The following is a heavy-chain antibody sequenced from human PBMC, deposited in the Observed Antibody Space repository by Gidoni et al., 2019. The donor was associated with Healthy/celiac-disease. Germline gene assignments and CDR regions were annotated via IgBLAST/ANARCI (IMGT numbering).Heavy chain of an antibody. CDR1: GYTFTSYA. CDR3: ERGEKPGIAAAGPYKTDAFDI. D-gene: IGHD6-13*01. V-gene: IGHV1-3*01. Sequence: QVQLVQSGAEVKKPGASVKVSCKASGYTFTSYATHWVRQATGQRLEWMGWINAGNGNTKYSQKCQGRVTMTRDTSASTAYMELSSLRSEDTAVYYCERGEKPGIAAAGPYKTDAFDIWGQGTMVTVSS. J-gene: IGHJ3*02. CDR2: INAGNGNT.